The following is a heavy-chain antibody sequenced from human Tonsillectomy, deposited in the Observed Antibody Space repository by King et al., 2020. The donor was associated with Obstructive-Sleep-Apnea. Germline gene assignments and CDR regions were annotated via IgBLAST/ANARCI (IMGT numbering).Heavy chain of an antibody. J-gene: IGHJ4*02. CDR3: ARGGSYAYGDYVGLGDPHATYYFAY. D-gene: IGHD4-17*01. V-gene: IGHV4-59*01. CDR2: IYYSGST. Sequence: VQLQESGPGLVKPSETLSLTCTVSGGSISSYYWSWIRQPPGKGLEWIGYIYYSGSTNYNPSLKSRVTISVDTSKNQFSLKLSSVTAADTAVYYCARGGSYAYGDYVGLGDPHATYYFAYWGQGPLFTVSS. CDR1: GGSISSYY.